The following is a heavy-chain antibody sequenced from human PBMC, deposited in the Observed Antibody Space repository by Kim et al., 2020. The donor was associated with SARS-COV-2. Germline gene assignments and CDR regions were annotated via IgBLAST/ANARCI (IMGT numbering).Heavy chain of an antibody. CDR1: GYTFTGYY. V-gene: IGHV1-2*06. Sequence: ASVKVSCKASGYTFTGYYMHWVRQAPGQGLEWMGRINPNSGGTNYAQKFQGRVTMTRDTSISTAYMELSRLRSDDTAVYYCARDRVQGWWRGGYFDYWGQGTLVTVSS. CDR3: ARDRVQGWWRGGYFDY. D-gene: IGHD2-15*01. CDR2: INPNSGGT. J-gene: IGHJ4*02.